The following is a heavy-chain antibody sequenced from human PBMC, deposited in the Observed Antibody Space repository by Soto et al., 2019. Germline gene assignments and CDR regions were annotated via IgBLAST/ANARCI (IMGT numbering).Heavy chain of an antibody. CDR3: AKDDKYCGGDCYSVGYFQH. J-gene: IGHJ1*01. D-gene: IGHD2-21*02. Sequence: GGSLRLSCAASGFTFSSYAMSWVRQAPGKGLEWVSAISGSGGSTYYADSVKGRFTISRDNSKNTLYLQMNSLRVEDTAVYYCAKDDKYCGGDCYSVGYFQHWGQGTLVTVSS. V-gene: IGHV3-23*01. CDR1: GFTFSSYA. CDR2: ISGSGGST.